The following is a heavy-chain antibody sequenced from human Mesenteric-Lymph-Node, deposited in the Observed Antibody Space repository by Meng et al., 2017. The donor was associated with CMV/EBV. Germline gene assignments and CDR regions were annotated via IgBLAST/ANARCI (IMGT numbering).Heavy chain of an antibody. CDR1: GGSLTGFS. Sequence: TCAVYGGSLTGFSWTWIRQPPGKGLEWIGEINHSGSTNYNPSLKSRVTISVDTSKNQFSLKLSSVTAADTAVYYCARYYYGSGSADYWGQGTLVTVSS. V-gene: IGHV4-34*01. D-gene: IGHD3-10*01. CDR3: ARYYYGSGSADY. CDR2: INHSGST. J-gene: IGHJ4*02.